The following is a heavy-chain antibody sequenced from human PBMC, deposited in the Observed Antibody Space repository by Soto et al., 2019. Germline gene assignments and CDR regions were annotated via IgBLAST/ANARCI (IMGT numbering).Heavy chain of an antibody. D-gene: IGHD2-8*01. CDR1: GFTLSSYV. CDR2: ISYAGNDN. J-gene: IGHJ6*02. CDR3: ARVRNNNDKRLDV. V-gene: IGHV3-30-3*01. Sequence: QVQLVESGGGVVQPGRSLRLSCAASGFTLSSYVMHWVRQAPGKGLEWVARISYAGNDNYYADSVKGRFTISRDNSKKTLYLQMTSLRADDTAVYFCARVRNNNDKRLDVWGQGTTVIVS.